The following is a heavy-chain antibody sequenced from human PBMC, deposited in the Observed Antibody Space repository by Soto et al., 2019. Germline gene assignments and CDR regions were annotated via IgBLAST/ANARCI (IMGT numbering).Heavy chain of an antibody. CDR2: ISSSGTV. Sequence: SETLSLTCIVSGGSIMDYFWTWIRQSPGRGLEWIGYISSSGTVKYNSSLKSRVTISLDRSRNQFSLKLSSVTAADTAVYFCARDRKLELPGNYYYYGMDVWGQGTTVTVSS. CDR1: GGSIMDYF. CDR3: ARDRKLELPGNYYYYGMDV. V-gene: IGHV4-59*01. J-gene: IGHJ6*02. D-gene: IGHD1-7*01.